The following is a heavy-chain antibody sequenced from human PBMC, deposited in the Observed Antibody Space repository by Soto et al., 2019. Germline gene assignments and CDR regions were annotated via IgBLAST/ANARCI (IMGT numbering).Heavy chain of an antibody. Sequence: PGGSLRLSCAASGFTVSSNYMSWVRQAPGKGLEWVSVIYSGGSTYYADSVKGRFTISRDNSKNTLYLQMNSLRAEDTAVYYCARDLFAPSGPITTDYWGQGTLVTVSS. D-gene: IGHD2-21*01. J-gene: IGHJ4*02. CDR1: GFTVSSNY. CDR3: ARDLFAPSGPITTDY. V-gene: IGHV3-53*01. CDR2: IYSGGST.